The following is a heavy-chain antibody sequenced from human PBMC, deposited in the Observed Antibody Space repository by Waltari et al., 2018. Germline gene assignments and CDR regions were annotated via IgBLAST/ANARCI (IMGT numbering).Heavy chain of an antibody. CDR1: GFTFSSYA. V-gene: IGHV3-23*03. CDR3: APSRKTTGPFDY. CDR2: IYSGGST. Sequence: EVQLLESGGGLVQPGGSLRLSCAASGFTFSSYAMSWVRQAPGKGLEWVSVIYSGGSTYYADSVKGRFTISRDNSKNTLYLQMNSLRAEDTAVYYCAPSRKTTGPFDYWGQGTLVTVSS. J-gene: IGHJ4*02. D-gene: IGHD4-17*01.